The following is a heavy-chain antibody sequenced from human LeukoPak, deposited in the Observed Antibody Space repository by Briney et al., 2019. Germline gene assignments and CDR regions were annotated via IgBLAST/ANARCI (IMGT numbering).Heavy chain of an antibody. J-gene: IGHJ2*01. V-gene: IGHV3-23*01. CDR2: ITASSGGT. D-gene: IGHD3-22*01. CDR1: GFPFSSYA. Sequence: GGSLRLSCAASGFPFSSYAMGWVRQAPRKGLEWVSAITASSGGTYYADSVKGRFTISRDNSKNTLYLQINSLRAEDAGIYYCAKIRFYYDSSFDYWYFDLWGRGTLVTVSS. CDR3: AKIRFYYDSSFDYWYFDL.